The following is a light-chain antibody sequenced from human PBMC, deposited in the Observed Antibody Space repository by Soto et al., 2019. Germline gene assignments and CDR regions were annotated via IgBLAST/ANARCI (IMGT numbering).Light chain of an antibody. J-gene: IGKJ2*01. Sequence: EIVMTQSPANLSVSPGERATLSCRASQSVSSNLAWSQQKTGQAPRLLIYGASTRATGIPARFSGSGSGTEFIPTLGSLQSEDIAVYYCQQYNNWPPPYTFGQGTKLEIK. CDR1: QSVSSN. V-gene: IGKV3-15*01. CDR3: QQYNNWPPPYT. CDR2: GAS.